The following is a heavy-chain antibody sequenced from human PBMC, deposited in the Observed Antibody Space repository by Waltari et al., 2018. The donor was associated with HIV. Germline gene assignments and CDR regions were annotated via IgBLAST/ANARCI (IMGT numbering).Heavy chain of an antibody. J-gene: IGHJ6*02. Sequence: QVQLQESGPGLVKPSETLSITCTVSGGSISSYYWSWIRQPAGKGQEWIGRIYTSGSTNYYPSLNSRVTMSLYTSKNQFSLMLSSVPAADTAVYYCARFVGSSWVHGMDVWGQGTTVTVSS. CDR3: ARFVGSSWVHGMDV. CDR2: IYTSGST. CDR1: GGSISSYY. D-gene: IGHD6-13*01. V-gene: IGHV4-4*07.